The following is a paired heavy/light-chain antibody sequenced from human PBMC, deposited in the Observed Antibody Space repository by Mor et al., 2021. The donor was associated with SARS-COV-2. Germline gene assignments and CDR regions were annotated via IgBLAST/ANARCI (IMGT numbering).Light chain of an antibody. CDR1: QSLLHYNGNTY. Sequence: DIVMTQSPLSLPVTPGEPASISCRSSQSLLHYNGNTYLDWYLQKPGQSPQLLISLVSDRASGVPDRFSGSGSGTDFTLRISRVEAEDVGVYYCMQAVQTPITFGQGTRLEIK. CDR2: LVS. CDR3: MQAVQTPIT. V-gene: IGKV2-28*01. J-gene: IGKJ5*01.
Heavy chain of an antibody. V-gene: IGHV3-30*18. J-gene: IGHJ4*02. D-gene: IGHD3-22*01. Sequence: QVQLVESGGGVLQPGRSLRLSCAASGFTFSNYGMQWVRQVPGKGLEWVGSISYEGDSERYVDSVKGRFTISRDNSKNTVFLQMNSLRVEDTAVYYCAKLLYHYDSSGYSSDYWGRGTLVTVSS. CDR2: ISYEGDSE. CDR3: AKLLYHYDSSGYSSDY. CDR1: GFTFSNYG.